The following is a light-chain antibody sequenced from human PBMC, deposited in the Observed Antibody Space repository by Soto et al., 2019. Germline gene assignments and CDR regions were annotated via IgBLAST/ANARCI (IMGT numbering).Light chain of an antibody. CDR3: QQHTISMYT. J-gene: IGKJ2*01. CDR2: GAS. CDR1: QSVSSN. V-gene: IGKV3-15*01. Sequence: EIVMTQSPATLSVSPGERATLSCRASQSVSSNLAWYQQKPGQAPRLLIYGASTRATGIPARFSGSGSGTEFTLTINRLEPEDSAVYYCQQHTISMYTFGQGTKLEIK.